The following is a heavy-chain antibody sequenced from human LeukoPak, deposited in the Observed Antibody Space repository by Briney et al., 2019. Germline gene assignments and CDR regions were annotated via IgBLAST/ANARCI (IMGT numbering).Heavy chain of an antibody. D-gene: IGHD2-2*02. CDR1: GYTFTGYY. CDR2: INPNSGGT. Sequence: GASVKVSCKASGYTFTGYYMHWGRQAPGQGLEWMGWINPNSGGTKYAQKFQDRVTMTRDTSISTAYMELSRLRSDDTAVYYCARGVDTDYFDYWGQGTLVTVSS. V-gene: IGHV1-2*02. J-gene: IGHJ4*02. CDR3: ARGVDTDYFDY.